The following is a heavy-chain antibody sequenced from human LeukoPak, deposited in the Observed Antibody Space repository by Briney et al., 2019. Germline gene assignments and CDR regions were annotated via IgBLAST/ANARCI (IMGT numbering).Heavy chain of an antibody. CDR3: ARGPNYGDRVDYFDY. J-gene: IGHJ4*02. CDR1: GFIFRNHW. V-gene: IGHV3-7*01. Sequence: GGSLRLSCAASGFIFRNHWVSWVRQVPGRGLEWVAHIKQGGNEKHYVDSVEGRFTLSRDDSKNSLYLQMNSLRVDDSAVYYCARGPNYGDRVDYFDYWGQGTLVTVSS. CDR2: IKQGGNEK. D-gene: IGHD4-17*01.